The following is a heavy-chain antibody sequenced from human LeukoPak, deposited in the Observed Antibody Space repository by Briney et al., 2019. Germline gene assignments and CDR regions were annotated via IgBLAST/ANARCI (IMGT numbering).Heavy chain of an antibody. CDR2: INHSGST. CDR3: ARGRGVVATITGGVQVYFDY. Sequence: SETLSLTCAVYGGSFSGYYWSWIRQPPGKGLEWIGEINHSGSTNYNPSLKSRVTISVDTSKNQFSLKLSSVTAADTAVYYCARGRGVVATITGGVQVYFDYWGQETLVTVSS. CDR1: GGSFSGYY. J-gene: IGHJ4*02. D-gene: IGHD5-12*01. V-gene: IGHV4-34*01.